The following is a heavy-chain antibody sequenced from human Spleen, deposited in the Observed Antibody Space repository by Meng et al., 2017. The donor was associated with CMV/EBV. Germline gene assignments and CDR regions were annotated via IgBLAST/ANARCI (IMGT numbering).Heavy chain of an antibody. CDR3: ARDNWNYLFDY. J-gene: IGHJ4*02. D-gene: IGHD1-7*01. V-gene: IGHV3-21*01. CDR2: ISTGSNYI. Sequence: SLRLSCAASGFTFSSSSMNWVRQAPGKGLEWVSSISTGSNYINYAESVKGRFTISRDNAKNSLYLQMNTLRAEDTAVYYCARDNWNYLFDYWGQGTLVTVSS. CDR1: GFTFSSSS.